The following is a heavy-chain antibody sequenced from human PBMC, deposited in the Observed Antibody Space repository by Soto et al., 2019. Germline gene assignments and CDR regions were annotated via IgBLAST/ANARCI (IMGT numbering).Heavy chain of an antibody. CDR3: AGDKKNSDYSSGMDV. CDR2: MYYRGST. CDR1: GVSVSSGNYY. D-gene: IGHD3-10*01. Sequence: SETLSLTCTVSGVSVSSGNYYWSWIRQPPGKGLEWIGYMYYRGSTHSNPSLKNRVTFLVDTSKNQFSLRLTSVTAADSAVYYCAGDKKNSDYSSGMDVWGQGTTVTVSS. J-gene: IGHJ6*02. V-gene: IGHV4-30-4*01.